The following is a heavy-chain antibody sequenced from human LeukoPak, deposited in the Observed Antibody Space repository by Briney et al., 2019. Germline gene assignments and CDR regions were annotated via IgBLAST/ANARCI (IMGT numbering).Heavy chain of an antibody. CDR3: ARDRAYSSSPEDYYGMDV. V-gene: IGHV1-18*01. J-gene: IGHJ6*02. Sequence: ASVKVSCKASGYTFTSYGISWVRQAPGQGLEWMGWISAYNGNTNYAQKHQGRVTMTTDTSTSTAYMELRSLRSDDTAVYYCARDRAYSSSPEDYYGMDVWGQGTTVTVSS. D-gene: IGHD6-6*01. CDR2: ISAYNGNT. CDR1: GYTFTSYG.